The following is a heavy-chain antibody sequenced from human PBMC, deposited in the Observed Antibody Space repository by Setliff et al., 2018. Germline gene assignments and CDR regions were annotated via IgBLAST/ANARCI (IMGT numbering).Heavy chain of an antibody. Sequence: NPSETLSLTCTVSGGSISSSTYYWGWIRQPPGKGLEWIGSIYYSGSTISVDTSKNQFSLKLSSVTAADTAVYYCARRSNLGATIFSGAFDIWGQGTMVTVSS. D-gene: IGHD3-3*01. CDR2: IYYSG. V-gene: IGHV4-39*01. CDR3: ARRSNLGATIFSGAFDI. J-gene: IGHJ3*02. CDR1: GGSISSSTYY.